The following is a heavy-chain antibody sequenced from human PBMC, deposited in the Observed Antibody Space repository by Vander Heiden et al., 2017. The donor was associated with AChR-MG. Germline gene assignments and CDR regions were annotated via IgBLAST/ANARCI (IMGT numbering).Heavy chain of an antibody. D-gene: IGHD6-19*01. Sequence: EVQLVESGGGLVQPGGSLTLSCAASGFTFSGSAMHWVRQASGKGLEWVGRIRSKANSYATAYAASVKGRFTISRDDSKNTAYLQMNSLKTEDTAVYYCTRQLAVAGYFDYWGQGTLVTVSS. J-gene: IGHJ4*02. CDR1: GFTFSGSA. CDR2: IRSKANSYAT. V-gene: IGHV3-73*02. CDR3: TRQLAVAGYFDY.